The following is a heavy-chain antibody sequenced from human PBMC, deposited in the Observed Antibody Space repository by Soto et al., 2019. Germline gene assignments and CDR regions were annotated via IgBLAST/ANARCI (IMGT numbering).Heavy chain of an antibody. Sequence: LSLTCTVSGGSVTSDEDYWTWIRQSPGKGLEWIGYISNSGSTGYNPSLKTRLSMSVDRSKNQFTLRLTSVTAADTAVYFCATESGSTYGYFDHWGQGTQVTVSS. D-gene: IGHD5-18*01. V-gene: IGHV4-30-4*01. J-gene: IGHJ4*02. CDR1: GGSVTSDEDY. CDR3: ATESGSTYGYFDH. CDR2: ISNSGST.